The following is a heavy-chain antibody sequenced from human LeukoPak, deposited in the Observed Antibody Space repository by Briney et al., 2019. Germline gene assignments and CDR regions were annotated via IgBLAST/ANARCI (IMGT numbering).Heavy chain of an antibody. CDR1: GFTFSSYA. V-gene: IGHV3-64*01. Sequence: GGSLRLSCAASGFTFSSYAMHWVRQAPGKGLEYVSGISSNGGSTYYANSVKDRFTISRDNSKNTLYLQMGSLRAEDMAVYYCARLTNYYCDSSGYYYSPSYYFDYWGQGTLVTVSS. J-gene: IGHJ4*02. CDR2: ISSNGGST. CDR3: ARLTNYYCDSSGYYYSPSYYFDY. D-gene: IGHD3-22*01.